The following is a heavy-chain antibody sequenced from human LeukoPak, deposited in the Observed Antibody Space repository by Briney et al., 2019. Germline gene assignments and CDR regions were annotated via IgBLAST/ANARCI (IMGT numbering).Heavy chain of an antibody. J-gene: IGHJ5*02. CDR1: NGSISSDTYF. D-gene: IGHD6-19*01. Sequence: SETLSLTCTVSNGSISSDTYFWRWLRQPAGTGLEWIGRMSSSGIITYSPSLKSRVTISIDPSRNQFSMDLNSVTAADTAVYYCAKGAGPPWFDPWGQGTLVTVSS. CDR2: MSSSGII. V-gene: IGHV4-61*02. CDR3: AKGAGPPWFDP.